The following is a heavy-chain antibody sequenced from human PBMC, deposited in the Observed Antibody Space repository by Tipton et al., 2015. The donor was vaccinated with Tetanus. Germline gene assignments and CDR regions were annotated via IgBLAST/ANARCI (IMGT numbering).Heavy chain of an antibody. CDR3: AGVTAQRTELYFEH. D-gene: IGHD2-8*02. CDR1: GDSVSGYY. Sequence: TLSLTCTVSGDSVSGYYWSWIRQPPGKGLEWVGYVYYTGDTNYNPSLKSRVTISMDRSENRISLKMTSVTAADTAVYYCAGVTAQRTELYFEHWGQGTQVTVSS. V-gene: IGHV4-59*02. CDR2: VYYTGDT. J-gene: IGHJ1*01.